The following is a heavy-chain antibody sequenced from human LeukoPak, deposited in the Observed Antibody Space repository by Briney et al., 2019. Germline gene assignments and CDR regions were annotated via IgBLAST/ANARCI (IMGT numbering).Heavy chain of an antibody. CDR1: GFTFSHAR. Sequence: TGGPLTLSCVPSGFTFSHARMVWVRQAPGKGLEWVGLIKSAFAGGTKDYAAPVKGRFSMSRDDSRHTVYLQMNGLKSDDTAKYYCTAGYGHSDFDYWGQGTLVTVSS. D-gene: IGHD4-17*01. CDR2: IKSAFAGGTK. J-gene: IGHJ4*02. V-gene: IGHV3-15*01. CDR3: TAGYGHSDFDY.